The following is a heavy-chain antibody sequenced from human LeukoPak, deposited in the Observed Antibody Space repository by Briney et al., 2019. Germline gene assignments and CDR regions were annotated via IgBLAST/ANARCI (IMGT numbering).Heavy chain of an antibody. V-gene: IGHV3-7*01. Sequence: GGSLRLSCAASGFTLSDVWMSWVRQAPGKGLAWVANIRQDGSEIHYVDSVKGRFTISRDNAKNSLYLQMNSLRAEDTAVYYCVRQRGVGSWSFDYWGQGSLVTVSS. CDR1: GFTLSDVW. CDR3: VRQRGVGSWSFDY. CDR2: IRQDGSEI. J-gene: IGHJ4*02. D-gene: IGHD2-15*01.